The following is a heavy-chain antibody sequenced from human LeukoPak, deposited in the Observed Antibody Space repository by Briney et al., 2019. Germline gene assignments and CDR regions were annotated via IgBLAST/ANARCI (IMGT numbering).Heavy chain of an antibody. Sequence: GGSLRHSCSASQLTFSRYWMSWVRQAPGKGLEWVANINQDGGEKHYVDSVKGRFTISRDNAKNSLYLQMNSLRAEDTALYVCAREIVTEGGSWGQGTLVTVSS. J-gene: IGHJ4*02. CDR3: AREIVTEGGS. V-gene: IGHV3-7*01. CDR2: INQDGGEK. D-gene: IGHD3-16*01. CDR1: QLTFSRYW.